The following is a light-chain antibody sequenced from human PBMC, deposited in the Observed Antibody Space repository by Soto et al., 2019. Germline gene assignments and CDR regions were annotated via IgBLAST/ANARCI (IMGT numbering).Light chain of an antibody. CDR2: SNN. CDR3: AAWDDSLNGPG. CDR1: XXXIGSNT. V-gene: IGLV1-44*01. Sequence: QSVLTQPPSASGTXXXRXXXXXXXXXXXIGSNTVNWYQQLPGTAPKLLIYSNNQRPSGVPDRFSGSKSGTSASLAISGLQSEDEADYYCAAWDDSLNGPGFGGGTQLTVL. J-gene: IGLJ2*01.